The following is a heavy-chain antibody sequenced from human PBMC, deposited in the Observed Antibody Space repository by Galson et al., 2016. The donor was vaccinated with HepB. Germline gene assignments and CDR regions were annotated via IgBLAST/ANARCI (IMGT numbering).Heavy chain of an antibody. Sequence: LRLSCAGSGFTLSKAWMTWVRQAPGKGLEWIGRIRRTIDGESTDYAAPVRGRFSISRDDSRNTLYLQMNSLKSEDSAVYYCTTDPFHDYDTSEFDCWGQGTLVTVSS. CDR2: IRRTIDGEST. CDR1: GFTLSKAW. V-gene: IGHV3-15*05. CDR3: TTDPFHDYDTSEFDC. J-gene: IGHJ5*01. D-gene: IGHD4-17*01.